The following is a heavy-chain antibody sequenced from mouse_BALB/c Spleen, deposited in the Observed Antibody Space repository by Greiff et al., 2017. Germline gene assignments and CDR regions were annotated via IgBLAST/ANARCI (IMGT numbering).Heavy chain of an antibody. CDR3: ARGGSSGYVWFAY. D-gene: IGHD3-1*01. CDR2: IYPGSGST. CDR1: GYNFTSYW. Sequence: VQLQQPGAELVKPGTSVKLSCKASGYNFTSYWINWVKLRPGQGLEWIGDIYPGSGSTNYNEKFKSKATLTVDTSSSTAYMQLSSLASEDSALYYCARGGSSGYVWFAYWGQGTLVTVSA. J-gene: IGHJ3*01. V-gene: IGHV1-55*01.